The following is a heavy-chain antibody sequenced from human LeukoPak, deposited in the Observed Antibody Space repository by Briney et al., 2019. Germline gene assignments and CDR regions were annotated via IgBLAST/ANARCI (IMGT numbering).Heavy chain of an antibody. CDR2: IYYSGDT. J-gene: IGHJ4*02. CDR1: GGSISSYY. CDR3: ARSPTYWSESNGYPRGYDY. V-gene: IGHV4-59*07. Sequence: KPSDTLSLTCSVSGGSISSYYWTWIRQPPGKGLEWIGYIYYSGDTNYNPSHKSRVTISLDTYKNQFSLKLSSVTAADTAVYYCARSPTYWSESNGYPRGYDYWGQGTLVTVSS. D-gene: IGHD3-22*01.